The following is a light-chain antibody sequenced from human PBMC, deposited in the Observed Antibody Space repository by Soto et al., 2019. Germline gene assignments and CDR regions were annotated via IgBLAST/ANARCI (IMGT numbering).Light chain of an antibody. CDR2: AAS. CDR3: QQSYSTLLLT. J-gene: IGKJ4*01. V-gene: IGKV1-39*01. Sequence: DIQMSQSPSSLSASVGDRVTITCRASQSISSYLNWYQQKPGKAPKLLIYAASSLQSGVPSRFSGSGSGTDFTLTIISLQPEDIATYYCQQSYSTLLLTFGGGTKVEI. CDR1: QSISSY.